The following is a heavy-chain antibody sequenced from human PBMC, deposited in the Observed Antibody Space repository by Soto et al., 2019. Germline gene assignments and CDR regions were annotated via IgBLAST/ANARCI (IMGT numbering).Heavy chain of an antibody. V-gene: IGHV3-30*18. CDR2: ISYDGSNK. CDR3: AKDMDVGWWLHGHSYYYYYGMDV. CDR1: GFTFSSYG. D-gene: IGHD5-12*01. Sequence: GGSLRLSCAASGFTFSSYGMHWVRQAPGKGLEWAAVISYDGSNKYYADSVKGRFTISRDNSKNTLYLQMNSLRAEDTAVYYCAKDMDVGWWLHGHSYYYYYGMDVWGQGTTVTV. J-gene: IGHJ6*02.